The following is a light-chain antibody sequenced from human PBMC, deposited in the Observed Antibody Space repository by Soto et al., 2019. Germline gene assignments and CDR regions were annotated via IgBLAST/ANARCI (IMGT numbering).Light chain of an antibody. CDR3: QQNFNFPLT. J-gene: IGKJ4*01. CDR1: QTIGAY. Sequence: DIQLTQSPSSLSASLGDRVTITCRASQTIGAYLNWYQQKPDQAPRLLIHGGATLQRGVPSRFSGSGSRTEFTLTITGLQPEDFASYYCQQNFNFPLTFGGGTRVEIK. V-gene: IGKV1-39*01. CDR2: GGA.